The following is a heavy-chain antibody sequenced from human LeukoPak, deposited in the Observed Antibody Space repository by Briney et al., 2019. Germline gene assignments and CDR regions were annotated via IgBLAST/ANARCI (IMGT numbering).Heavy chain of an antibody. CDR2: INHSGST. V-gene: IGHV4-34*01. CDR3: ARGRRRITIFGVVIIPPDY. Sequence: SETLSLTCAVYGGSFSGYYWIWIRQPPGKGLEWIGEINHSGSTNYNPSLKSRVTISVDTSKNQFSLKLSSVTAADTAVYYCARGRRRITIFGVVIIPPDYWGQGTLVTVSS. D-gene: IGHD3-3*01. J-gene: IGHJ4*02. CDR1: GGSFSGYY.